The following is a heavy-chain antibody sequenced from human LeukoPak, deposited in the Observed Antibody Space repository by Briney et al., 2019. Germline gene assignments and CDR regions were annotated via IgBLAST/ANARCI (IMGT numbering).Heavy chain of an antibody. CDR3: AVRGYSYGRAFDY. V-gene: IGHV3-30-3*01. CDR1: GFTFSSYA. J-gene: IGHJ4*02. CDR2: ISYDGSNK. D-gene: IGHD5-18*01. Sequence: GRSLRLSCAASGFTFSSYAMHWVRQAPGKGLEWVAVISYDGSNKYYADSVKGRFTISRDNSKNTLYLQMNSLRAEDTAVYYCAVRGYSYGRAFDYWGQGTLVTVSS.